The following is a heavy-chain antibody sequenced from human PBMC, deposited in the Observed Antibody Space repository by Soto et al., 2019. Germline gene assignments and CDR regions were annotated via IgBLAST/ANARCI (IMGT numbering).Heavy chain of an antibody. CDR2: ISGSGGST. CDR3: AKAVGATYSRDFAY. D-gene: IGHD1-26*01. CDR1: GITLSPYA. J-gene: IGHJ4*02. Sequence: GEGLRISCAASGITLSPYANRWVRQAPGKGLEWVSAISGSGGSTYYADSVKGRFTISRDNSKNTLYLQMNSLRAEDTAVYYCAKAVGATYSRDFAYSGQGTLVTVSS. V-gene: IGHV3-23*01.